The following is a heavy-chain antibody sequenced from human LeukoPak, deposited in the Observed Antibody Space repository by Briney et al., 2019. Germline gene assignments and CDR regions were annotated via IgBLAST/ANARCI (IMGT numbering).Heavy chain of an antibody. D-gene: IGHD2-15*01. V-gene: IGHV3-30*04. J-gene: IGHJ4*02. CDR3: ARGRDYCSDY. Sequence: GGSLRLSCAASGFTFSSYAMHWVRQAPGKGLEWVAVTSYDGSHIYYPDSVEGRFTISRDNPKNTLYLQMNSLGPEDTALYYCARGRDYCSDYWGQGTLVTVSS. CDR1: GFTFSSYA. CDR2: TSYDGSHI.